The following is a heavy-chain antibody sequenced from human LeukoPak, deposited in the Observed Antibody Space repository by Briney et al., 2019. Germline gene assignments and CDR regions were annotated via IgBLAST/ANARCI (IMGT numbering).Heavy chain of an antibody. J-gene: IGHJ5*02. V-gene: IGHV4-34*01. CDR3: ARVTGNCSSTSCWGAWFDP. CDR1: GGSFSGYY. Sequence: PSETLSLTCAVYGGSFSGYYWSWIRQPPGKGLEWIGEINHSGSTNYNPSLKSRVTISVDTSKNQFSLKLSSVTAADTAVYYCARVTGNCSSTSCWGAWFDPWGQGTLVTVSS. D-gene: IGHD2-2*01. CDR2: INHSGST.